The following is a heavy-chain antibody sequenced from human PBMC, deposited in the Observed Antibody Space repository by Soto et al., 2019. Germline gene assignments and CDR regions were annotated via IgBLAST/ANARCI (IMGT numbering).Heavy chain of an antibody. Sequence: QVQLVESGGGVVQPGRSLRLSCAASGFTFSSYGMHWVRQAPGNGLEWVAVISYDGSNKYYADSVKGRFTISSDNSKNTLCLQGTSLRAEDTAVYYCAKGGIAVGLYYFDYWGKVTLVTVAS. D-gene: IGHD6-19*01. CDR2: ISYDGSNK. J-gene: IGHJ4*02. V-gene: IGHV3-30*18. CDR1: GFTFSSYG. CDR3: AKGGIAVGLYYFDY.